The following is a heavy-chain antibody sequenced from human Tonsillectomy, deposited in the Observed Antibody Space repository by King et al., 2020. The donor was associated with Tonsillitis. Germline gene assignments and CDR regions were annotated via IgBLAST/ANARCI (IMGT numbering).Heavy chain of an antibody. CDR3: VKLTYDSSAYPF. CDR2: ISSNGGST. Sequence: VQLVESGGGLVQPGGSLRLAFSASGFTFSYYTMHWVRQAPGKGLEYVSAISSNGGSTYYADSVKGRFTISRDDSKNTLYVQMSSLRAEDTAVYYCVKLTYDSSAYPFWGQGTLVTVSS. CDR1: GFTFSYYT. D-gene: IGHD3-22*01. V-gene: IGHV3-64*05. J-gene: IGHJ4*02.